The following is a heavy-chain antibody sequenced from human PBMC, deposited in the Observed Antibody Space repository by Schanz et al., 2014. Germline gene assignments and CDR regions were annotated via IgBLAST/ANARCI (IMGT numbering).Heavy chain of an antibody. CDR2: IGSSSTTM. D-gene: IGHD3-9*01. Sequence: EVYLVESGGGLVQPGGSLRLSCAASGFTFFTYNMNWVRQAPGRGLEWISYIGSSSTTMYYADSVKGRFTISRDNAKNSLYLQLNSLRAADTAVYYCARNHTRRGVTGYYNDVWGQGTSVTVSS. CDR1: GFTFFTYN. V-gene: IGHV3-48*01. CDR3: ARNHTRRGVTGYYNDV. J-gene: IGHJ6*02.